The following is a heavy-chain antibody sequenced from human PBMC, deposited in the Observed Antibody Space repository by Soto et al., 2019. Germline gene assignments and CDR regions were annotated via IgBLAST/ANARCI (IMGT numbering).Heavy chain of an antibody. CDR3: ARDGGYCSSTSCLEVYYYYGMDV. CDR1: GFTFSSYW. J-gene: IGHJ6*02. D-gene: IGHD2-2*01. CDR2: INSDGSST. Sequence: GASLRLSCAASGFTFSSYWMHWVRQAPGKGLVWVSRINSDGSSTSYADSVKGRFTISRDNAKNTLYLQMNSLRAEDTAVYYCARDGGYCSSTSCLEVYYYYGMDVWGQGTTVTVSS. V-gene: IGHV3-74*01.